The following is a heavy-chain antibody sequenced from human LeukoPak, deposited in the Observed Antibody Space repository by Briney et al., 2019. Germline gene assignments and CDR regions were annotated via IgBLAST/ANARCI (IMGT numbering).Heavy chain of an antibody. CDR3: ARHPGKVTNDWYFDL. J-gene: IGHJ2*01. CDR2: INPNSGGT. D-gene: IGHD4-23*01. Sequence: GASVKVSCKASGYTFTGYYMHCVRQAPGQGLEWMGCINPNSGGTSYAQKFQGRVTMTLATSISTAYMELSRLRSDDTAVYYCARHPGKVTNDWYFDLWGRGTLVTVSS. V-gene: IGHV1-2*02. CDR1: GYTFTGYY.